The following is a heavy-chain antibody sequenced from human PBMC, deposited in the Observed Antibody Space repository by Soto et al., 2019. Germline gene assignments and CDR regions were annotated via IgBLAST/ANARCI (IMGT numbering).Heavy chain of an antibody. V-gene: IGHV3-74*01. CDR1: GFTFSSYW. CDR3: AKNSDWFDP. CDR2: INPDGSAT. J-gene: IGHJ5*02. Sequence: GGSLRLSCAASGFTFSSYWMHWVRQAPGKGLVWVSRINPDGSATNYADSVKGRFTISRDNSINTVFLQMNSLRADDTALYFCAKNSDWFDPWGQGTLVTVSS.